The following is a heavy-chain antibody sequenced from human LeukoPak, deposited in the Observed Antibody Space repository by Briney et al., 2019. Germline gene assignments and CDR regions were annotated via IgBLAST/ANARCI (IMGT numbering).Heavy chain of an antibody. CDR2: ISGGGGIT. CDR3: AKDLWELPTDAFDI. J-gene: IGHJ3*02. V-gene: IGHV3-23*01. CDR1: GFTFSSYG. D-gene: IGHD1-26*01. Sequence: GGSLRLSCTASGFTFSSYGMSWVRQAPGKGLEWVSTISGGGGITYYADSVKGRFTISRDNSKNTLYLQMNSLRAEDTAVYYCAKDLWELPTDAFDIWGQGTMVTVSS.